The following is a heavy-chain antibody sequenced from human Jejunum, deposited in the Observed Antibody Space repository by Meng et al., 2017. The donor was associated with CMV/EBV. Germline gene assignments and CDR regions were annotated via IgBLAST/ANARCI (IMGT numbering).Heavy chain of an antibody. V-gene: IGHV3-48*04. CDR2: ISVGATVI. Sequence: SYAMSWVRQDPGKGLEWVSYISVGATVINYADSVRGRFTISRDNAKNSLYLQMNSLRVEDTAVYYCAKRINLGRGRIMDYYGMDVWGQGTTVTVSS. J-gene: IGHJ6*02. CDR1: SYA. D-gene: IGHD3-10*01. CDR3: AKRINLGRGRIMDYYGMDV.